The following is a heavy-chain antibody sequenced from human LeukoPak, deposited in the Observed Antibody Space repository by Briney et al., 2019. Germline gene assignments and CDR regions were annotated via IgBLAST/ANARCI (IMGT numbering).Heavy chain of an antibody. CDR3: ARTALNDSPEGS. Sequence: GGSLRLSCTASGFTFGDYPMSWVRQAPGKGLEWAAFIRIDGSLIHYADSVRGRFTISRDNSKNTVYLQMNSLREEDTAVYYCARTALNDSPEGSWGQGTLVTVSS. V-gene: IGHV3-30*04. J-gene: IGHJ5*02. CDR1: GFTFGDYP. D-gene: IGHD3-3*01. CDR2: IRIDGSLI.